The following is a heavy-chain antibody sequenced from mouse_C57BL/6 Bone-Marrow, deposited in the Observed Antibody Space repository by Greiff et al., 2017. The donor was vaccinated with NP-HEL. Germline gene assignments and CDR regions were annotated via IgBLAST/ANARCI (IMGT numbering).Heavy chain of an antibody. CDR2: IWTGGGT. D-gene: IGHD2-3*01. CDR1: GFSLTSYA. J-gene: IGHJ1*03. CDR3: ARTDGYYVGWYFDV. Sequence: VMLVESGPGLVAPSQSLSITCTVSGFSLTSYAISWVRQPPGKGLEWLGVIWTGGGTNYNSALKSRLSISKDNSKSQVFLKMNSLQTDDTARYYCARTDGYYVGWYFDVWGTGTTVTVSS. V-gene: IGHV2-9-1*01.